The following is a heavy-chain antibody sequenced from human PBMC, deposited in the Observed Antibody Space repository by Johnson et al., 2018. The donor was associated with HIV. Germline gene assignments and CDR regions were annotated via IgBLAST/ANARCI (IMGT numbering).Heavy chain of an antibody. CDR3: ARVGANFDAFDI. V-gene: IGHV3-7*05. D-gene: IGHD4/OR15-4a*01. CDR2: IKQDGSEK. Sequence: VQLVESGGGLVQPGGSLRLSCAASGFTLSSYWMSWVRQAPGKGLEWVANIKQDGSEKYYVDSVKGRFTISRDNAKNSLYLQMNSLRAEDTALYYCARVGANFDAFDIWGQGTMVTVSS. J-gene: IGHJ3*02. CDR1: GFTLSSYW.